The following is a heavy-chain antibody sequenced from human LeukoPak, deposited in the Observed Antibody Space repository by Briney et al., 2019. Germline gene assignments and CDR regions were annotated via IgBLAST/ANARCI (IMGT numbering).Heavy chain of an antibody. Sequence: GGSLRLSCAASGFTFSSYWMSWVRQAPGKGLEWVANIKQDGSEKYYVDSVKGRFTISRDNAKNSLYLQMNSLRAEDTAVYYCARHLIADYDSSGYYYFDYWGQGTLVTVSS. D-gene: IGHD3-22*01. CDR1: GFTFSSYW. CDR2: IKQDGSEK. CDR3: ARHLIADYDSSGYYYFDY. V-gene: IGHV3-7*01. J-gene: IGHJ4*02.